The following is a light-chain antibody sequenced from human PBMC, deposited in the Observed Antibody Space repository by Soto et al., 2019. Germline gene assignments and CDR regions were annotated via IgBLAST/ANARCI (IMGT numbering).Light chain of an antibody. CDR2: KAS. Sequence: DIQMTQSPSTLSASVGDRVIITCRASQSISSWLAWYQQKPGKAPKLLIYKASSLESGVPSRFSGSGSGTEFTLTISSLQPDDFASYYCQQYNSVLFTFGPGTKVDIK. V-gene: IGKV1-5*03. CDR3: QQYNSVLFT. CDR1: QSISSW. J-gene: IGKJ3*01.